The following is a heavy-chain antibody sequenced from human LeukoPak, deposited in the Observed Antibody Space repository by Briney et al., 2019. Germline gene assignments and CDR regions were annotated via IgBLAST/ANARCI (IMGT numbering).Heavy chain of an antibody. CDR2: ISTDGRTT. J-gene: IGHJ4*02. V-gene: IGHV3-74*01. Sequence: PGGSLRLSCVASGFAPSKDWMHWVRQVPGEGLEWVSRISTDGRTTGYADSVKGRFTISRDNAKNTLFLEMNNLKVEDTAVYYCVWFGQQGLEGYWGMGTLVTVSS. CDR1: GFAPSKDW. CDR3: VWFGQQGLEGY. D-gene: IGHD6-25*01.